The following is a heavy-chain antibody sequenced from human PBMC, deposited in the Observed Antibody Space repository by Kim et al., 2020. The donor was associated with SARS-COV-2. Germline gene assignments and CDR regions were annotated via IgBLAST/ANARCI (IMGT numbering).Heavy chain of an antibody. CDR2: IYYSGST. V-gene: IGHV4-39*07. CDR1: GGSISSSSYY. CDR3: ARDPLIVPAAIWGGGCYVMDV. J-gene: IGHJ6*02. D-gene: IGHD2-2*01. Sequence: SETLSLTCTVSGGSISSSSYYWGWIRQPPGKGLEWIGSIYYSGSTYYNPSLKSRVTISVDTSKNQFSLKLSSVTAADTAVYYCARDPLIVPAAIWGGGCYVMDVWGQGTTVTVSS.